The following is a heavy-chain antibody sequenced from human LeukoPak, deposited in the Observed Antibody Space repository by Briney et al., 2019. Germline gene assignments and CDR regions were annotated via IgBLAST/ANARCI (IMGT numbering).Heavy chain of an antibody. CDR3: ARTLTRGTNWFDP. V-gene: IGHV3-23*01. J-gene: IGHJ5*02. CDR2: FSGSGSST. Sequence: GGSLRLSCAASGFTFRNFGMSWVRQAPGKGLEWVSSFSGSGSSTYYADSVKGRFTISRDNAKNTLYLQMNSLRAEETAVYYCARTLTRGTNWFDPWGQGTLVTVSS. D-gene: IGHD4/OR15-4a*01. CDR1: GFTFRNFG.